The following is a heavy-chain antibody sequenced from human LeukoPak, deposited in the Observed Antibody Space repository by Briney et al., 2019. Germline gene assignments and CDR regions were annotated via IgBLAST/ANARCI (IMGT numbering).Heavy chain of an antibody. CDR1: GYSISSGYY. CDR2: IYHSGST. D-gene: IGHD1-1*01. Sequence: SETLSLTCTVSGYSISSGYYWGWIRQPPGKGLEWIGSIYHSGSTCYNPSLKSRVTISVDTSKNQFSLKLSSLTAADTAVYYCARAVQLERPPPLIGYYYMDVWGKGTTVTVSS. V-gene: IGHV4-38-2*02. J-gene: IGHJ6*03. CDR3: ARAVQLERPPPLIGYYYMDV.